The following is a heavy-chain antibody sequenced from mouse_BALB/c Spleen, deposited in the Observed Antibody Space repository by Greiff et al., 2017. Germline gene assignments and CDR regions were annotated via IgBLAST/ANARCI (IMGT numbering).Heavy chain of an antibody. CDR1: GFTFSSYT. CDR2: ISSGGSYT. V-gene: IGHV5-6-4*01. CDR3: TRDLATVVAGYYAMDY. D-gene: IGHD1-1*01. J-gene: IGHJ4*01. Sequence: EVKLMESGGGLVKPGGSLKLSCAASGFTFSSYTMSWVRQTPEKRLEWVATISSGGSYTYYPDSVKGRFTISRDNAKNTLYLQMSSLKSEDTAMYYCTRDLATVVAGYYAMDYWGQGTSVTVSS.